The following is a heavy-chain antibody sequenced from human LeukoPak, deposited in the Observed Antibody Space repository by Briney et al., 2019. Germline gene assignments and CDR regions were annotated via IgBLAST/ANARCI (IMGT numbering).Heavy chain of an antibody. J-gene: IGHJ3*02. CDR2: IYTSGST. CDR1: GGSISSYY. Sequence: SETLSLTCTVSGGSISSYYWSWIRQPAGKGLEWVGRIYTSGSTNYNPSLKSRVTMSVDTSKNQFSLKLSSVTAADTAVYYCAREVNYYDILTGYSSHDAFDIWGQGTMVTVSS. CDR3: AREVNYYDILTGYSSHDAFDI. D-gene: IGHD3-9*01. V-gene: IGHV4-4*07.